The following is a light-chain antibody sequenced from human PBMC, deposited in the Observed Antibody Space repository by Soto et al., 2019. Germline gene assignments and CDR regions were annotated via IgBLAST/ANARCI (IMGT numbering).Light chain of an antibody. CDR2: SAS. J-gene: IGKJ5*01. CDR1: QSVSSSY. Sequence: ENVLTQSPGTLSLSPGERATLSCRASQSVSSSYLAWYQQKLGQAPRLLIYSASSRATGIPDRFSGSGSGTDFTLTISRLEPEDFAMYYCQQYGSSPKITFGQGTRLEIK. V-gene: IGKV3-20*01. CDR3: QQYGSSPKIT.